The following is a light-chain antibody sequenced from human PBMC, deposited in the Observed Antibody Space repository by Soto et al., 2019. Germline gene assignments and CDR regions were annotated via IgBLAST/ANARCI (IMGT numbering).Light chain of an antibody. J-gene: IGKJ1*01. V-gene: IGKV1-5*03. CDR3: QHYNSYSEA. CDR2: KAS. Sequence: DIQMTQSPSTLSGSVGDRVTITCRASQTISSWLAWYQQKPVKAPKLLIYKASTLKSGVPSRFSGSGSGTEFTLTISSLQHDDFATYYCQHYNSYSEAFGQGNKVELK. CDR1: QTISSW.